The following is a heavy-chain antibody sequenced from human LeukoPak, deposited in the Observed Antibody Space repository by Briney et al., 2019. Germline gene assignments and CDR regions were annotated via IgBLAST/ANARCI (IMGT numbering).Heavy chain of an antibody. CDR3: AKEGASYYDFWRRSFDY. J-gene: IGHJ4*02. D-gene: IGHD3-3*01. V-gene: IGHV3-23*01. Sequence: GGSLRLSCAASGFTFSSYAMSWVRQAPGKGLEWVSAISGSGGSTYYADSVKGRFTISRDNSKNTLYLQMNSLRAEDTAVYYCAKEGASYYDFWRRSFDYWGQGTLVTVSS. CDR1: GFTFSSYA. CDR2: ISGSGGST.